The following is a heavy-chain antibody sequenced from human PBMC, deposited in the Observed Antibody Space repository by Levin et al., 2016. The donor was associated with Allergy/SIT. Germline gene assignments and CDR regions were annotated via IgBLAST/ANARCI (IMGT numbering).Heavy chain of an antibody. V-gene: IGHV3-23*01. CDR1: GFTFSSYA. Sequence: GESLKISCAASGFTFSSYAMSWVRQAPGKGLEWVSAISGSGGSTYYADSVKGRFTISRDNSKNTLYLQMNSLRAEDTAVYYCANLYSSSFDYWGQGTLVTVSS. J-gene: IGHJ4*02. CDR3: ANLYSSSFDY. D-gene: IGHD6-13*01. CDR2: ISGSGGST.